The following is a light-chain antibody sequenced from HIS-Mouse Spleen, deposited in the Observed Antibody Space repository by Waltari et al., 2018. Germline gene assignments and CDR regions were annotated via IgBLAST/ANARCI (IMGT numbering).Light chain of an antibody. CDR2: EVS. J-gene: IGLJ2*01. CDR1: SSDVGGYNY. V-gene: IGLV2-8*01. Sequence: QSALTQPPSASGSPGQSVTISCTGTSSDVGGYNYVSWYQQHPGTAPKLMIYEVSKRPSVLPDRFSCSKSGNTASLTVSGLQAEDEADYYCSSYAGSNRVFGGGTKLTVL. CDR3: SSYAGSNRV.